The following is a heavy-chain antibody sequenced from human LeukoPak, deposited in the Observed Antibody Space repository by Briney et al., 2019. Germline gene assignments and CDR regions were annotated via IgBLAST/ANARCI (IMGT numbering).Heavy chain of an antibody. Sequence: ASVKVSCKASGYTFTSYGISWVQQAPGQGLEWMGWISAYNGNTNYAQKLQGRVTMTTDTSTSTAYMELRSLRSDDTAVYYCARRASSSSGPWYGYWGQGTLVTVSS. D-gene: IGHD6-6*01. V-gene: IGHV1-18*01. CDR2: ISAYNGNT. CDR3: ARRASSSSGPWYGY. CDR1: GYTFTSYG. J-gene: IGHJ4*02.